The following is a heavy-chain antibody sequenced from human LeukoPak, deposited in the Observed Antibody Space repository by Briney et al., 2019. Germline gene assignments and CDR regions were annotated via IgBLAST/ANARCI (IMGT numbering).Heavy chain of an antibody. Sequence: GGSLRLSCAASGFTLSSYEMNLVRQAPGKGLEWVSYISSSGNTRYYADSVKGRFTISRDNAKNSLYLQMNSLRVEDTAIYYCASFGWKPFDIWGQGTMVTVSS. CDR2: ISSSGNTR. CDR1: GFTLSSYE. D-gene: IGHD3-10*01. V-gene: IGHV3-48*03. J-gene: IGHJ3*02. CDR3: ASFGWKPFDI.